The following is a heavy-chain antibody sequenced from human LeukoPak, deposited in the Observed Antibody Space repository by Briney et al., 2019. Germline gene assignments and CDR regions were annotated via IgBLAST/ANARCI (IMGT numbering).Heavy chain of an antibody. CDR1: GFTFSSYS. CDR3: KSSPTSRIDS. Sequence: GGSLRLSCAASGFTFSSYSITWVRQAPGKGLEYVSAIGSTGGDTYYADSVKGRFAISRDNSKNTVYLQMSSLRPEDTAIYYCKSSPTSRIDSWGQGTLVTVSS. D-gene: IGHD6-13*01. J-gene: IGHJ4*02. CDR2: IGSTGGDT. V-gene: IGHV3-64D*09.